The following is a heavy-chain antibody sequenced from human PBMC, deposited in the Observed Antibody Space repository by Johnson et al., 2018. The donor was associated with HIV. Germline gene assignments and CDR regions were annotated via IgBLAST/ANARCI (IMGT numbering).Heavy chain of an antibody. J-gene: IGHJ3*02. V-gene: IGHV3-20*04. D-gene: IGHD2-21*02. CDR1: GFTFDDYG. CDR2: INWNGGST. CDR3: TTADCGGDCYEPDAFDI. Sequence: VQLVESGGGVVRPGGSLRLSCAASGFTFDDYGMSWVRQAPGKGLEWVSGINWNGGSTGYADSVKGRFTISRDNAKNSLYLQMNSMRAEDTALYYCTTADCGGDCYEPDAFDIWGQGTMVTVSS.